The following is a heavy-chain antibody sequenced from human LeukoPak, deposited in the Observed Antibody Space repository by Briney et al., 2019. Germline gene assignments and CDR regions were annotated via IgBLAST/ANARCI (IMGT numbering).Heavy chain of an antibody. V-gene: IGHV3-23*01. CDR1: GFTFSSSA. J-gene: IGHJ4*02. CDR2: ISGSGSGRST. CDR3: ARDFGY. Sequence: GGSLRLSCAASGFTFSSSAMSWVRQAPGKGLEWVSSISGSGSGRSTYYADSVKGRFTISRDNSKNTLYLQVSSLTVDDTAVYYCARDFGYWGQGTLVTVSS.